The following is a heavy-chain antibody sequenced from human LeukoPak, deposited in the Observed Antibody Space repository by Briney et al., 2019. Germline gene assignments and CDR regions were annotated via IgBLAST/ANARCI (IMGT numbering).Heavy chain of an antibody. D-gene: IGHD2-21*02. J-gene: IGHJ4*02. V-gene: IGHV1-69*04. Sequence: GASVKVSCKASGGTFSSYAISWVRQAPGQGLEWMGRIIPILGIANYAQKFQGRVTITADKSTSTAYMELSSLRSEDTAVYYCARDSARGAYCGGDCYPYYFDYWGQGTLVTVSS. CDR1: GGTFSSYA. CDR2: IIPILGIA. CDR3: ARDSARGAYCGGDCYPYYFDY.